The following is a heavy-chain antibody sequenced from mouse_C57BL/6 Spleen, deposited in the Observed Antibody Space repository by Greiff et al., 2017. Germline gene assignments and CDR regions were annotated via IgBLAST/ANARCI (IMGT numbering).Heavy chain of an antibody. J-gene: IGHJ1*03. D-gene: IGHD2-5*01. V-gene: IGHV5-17*01. CDR1: GFTFSDSG. CDR2: ISSGSSTI. CDR3: ARDYYSNYRYFDV. Sequence: EVKLMESGGGLVKPGGSLKLSCAASGFTFSDSGMHWVRQAPEKGLEWVAYISSGSSTIYYADTVKGRFTISRDNAKNTLFLQRTSLRSEDTAMYYCARDYYSNYRYFDVWGTGTTVTVSS.